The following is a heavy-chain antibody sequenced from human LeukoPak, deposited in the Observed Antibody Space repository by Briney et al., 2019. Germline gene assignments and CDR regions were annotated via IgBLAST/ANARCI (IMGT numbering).Heavy chain of an antibody. CDR3: ARVLSGQWLVLDGNFDY. CDR1: GYTFTSYG. Sequence: ASVKVSCKASGYTFTSYGISWVRQAPGQGLEWMGWISAYNGNTNYAQKLQGRVTMTTDTSTSTAYMELRSLRSDDTAVYYCARVLSGQWLVLDGNFDYWGQGTLVTVSS. D-gene: IGHD6-19*01. J-gene: IGHJ4*02. V-gene: IGHV1-18*01. CDR2: ISAYNGNT.